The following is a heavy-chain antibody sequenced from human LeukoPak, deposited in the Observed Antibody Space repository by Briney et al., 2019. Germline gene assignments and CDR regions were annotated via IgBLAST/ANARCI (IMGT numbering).Heavy chain of an antibody. CDR1: GGSISSGSYY. Sequence: SETLSLTCTVSGGSISSGSYYWSWIRQPAGKGLEWIGRIYTSGSTNYNPSLKSRVTISVDTSKNQFSLKLSSVTAADTAVYYCARESIGYSYGRFDYWGQGTLVTVSS. J-gene: IGHJ4*02. CDR3: ARESIGYSYGRFDY. D-gene: IGHD5-18*01. CDR2: IYTSGST. V-gene: IGHV4-61*02.